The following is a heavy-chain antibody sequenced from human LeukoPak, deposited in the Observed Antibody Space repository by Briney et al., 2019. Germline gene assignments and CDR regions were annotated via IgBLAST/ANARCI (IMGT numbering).Heavy chain of an antibody. CDR2: ISHSGST. D-gene: IGHD4-11*01. CDR1: GGSFSDYH. Sequence: PSETLSLACTVYGGSFSDYHWSWIRQPPGKGLEWIGEISHSGSTNYNPSLMGRVTMSVDTSKNQFSLKLSSVSAADTAVYYCARARGPTVLYYFDYWGQGALVTVSS. J-gene: IGHJ4*02. CDR3: ARARGPTVLYYFDY. V-gene: IGHV4-34*01.